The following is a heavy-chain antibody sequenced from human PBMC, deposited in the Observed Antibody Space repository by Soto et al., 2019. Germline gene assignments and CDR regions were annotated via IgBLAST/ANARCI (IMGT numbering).Heavy chain of an antibody. D-gene: IGHD3-22*01. Sequence: GGSLRLSCAASGFTFSIYGMHWVRQAPGKGLEWVAVIWYDGSNKYYADSVKGRFTISRDYSKNKLYEQMKSLRAKEKAVYYCAREPFPYYYDSSRTDAEYFQQWGKGTLVTVSS. V-gene: IGHV3-33*01. CDR3: AREPFPYYYDSSRTDAEYFQQ. J-gene: IGHJ1*01. CDR1: GFTFSIYG. CDR2: IWYDGSNK.